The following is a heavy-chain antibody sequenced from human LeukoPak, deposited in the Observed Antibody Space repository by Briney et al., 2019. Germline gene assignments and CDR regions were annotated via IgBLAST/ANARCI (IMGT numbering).Heavy chain of an antibody. J-gene: IGHJ4*02. Sequence: GGSLRLSCAASGFTVSSKYMSWVRQAPGKGLEWVSLLCSDGTTRYADSVKGRFTISRDNSENTLYLQMNTLSAEDTAVYFCARTTGRNVRDWPFFDFWGQGTLVPVSS. CDR2: LCSDGTT. CDR1: GFTVSSKY. V-gene: IGHV3-66*01. CDR3: ARTTGRNVRDWPFFDF. D-gene: IGHD3/OR15-3a*01.